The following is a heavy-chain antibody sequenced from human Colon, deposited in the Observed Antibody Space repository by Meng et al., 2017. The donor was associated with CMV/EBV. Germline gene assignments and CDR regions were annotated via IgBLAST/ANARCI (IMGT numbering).Heavy chain of an antibody. Sequence: GESLKISCATSGFTFSNYGMHWVRQPPGKGLEWVAFIRYDGSDKFHIGSVKGRFTVSRDNSKDTLYLQMDSLRPEDTAVYYCASPWGIAARGGDYWGQGTLVTVSS. CDR1: GFTFSNYG. CDR2: IRYDGSDK. V-gene: IGHV3-30*02. J-gene: IGHJ4*02. CDR3: ASPWGIAARGGDY. D-gene: IGHD6-6*01.